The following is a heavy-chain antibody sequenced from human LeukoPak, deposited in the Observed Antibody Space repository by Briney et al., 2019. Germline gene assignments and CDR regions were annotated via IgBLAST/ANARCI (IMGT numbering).Heavy chain of an antibody. Sequence: PSETLSLTCAVYGGSFSGYYWSWIRQPPGKGLEWIGEINHSGSTNYNPSLKSRVTISVDTSKNQFSLKLSSVTAADTAVYYCARVMGYGDYLDYWGQGTLVTVSS. J-gene: IGHJ4*02. CDR2: INHSGST. CDR3: ARVMGYGDYLDY. V-gene: IGHV4-34*01. CDR1: GGSFSGYY. D-gene: IGHD4-17*01.